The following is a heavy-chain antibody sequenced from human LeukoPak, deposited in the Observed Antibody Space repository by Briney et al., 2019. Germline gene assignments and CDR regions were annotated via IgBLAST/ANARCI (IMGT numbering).Heavy chain of an antibody. D-gene: IGHD6-13*01. CDR3: AKDSADSSSSLHQSYYYGMDV. V-gene: IGHV3-30*18. J-gene: IGHJ6*02. CDR1: GFTFSSNG. CDR2: ISYDGSNK. Sequence: GRSLRLSCAASGFTFSSNGMHWVRQAPGKGLEWVAVISYDGSNKYYADSVKGRFTISRDNSKNTLYLQMNSLRAEDTAVYYCAKDSADSSSSLHQSYYYGMDVWGQGTTVTVSS.